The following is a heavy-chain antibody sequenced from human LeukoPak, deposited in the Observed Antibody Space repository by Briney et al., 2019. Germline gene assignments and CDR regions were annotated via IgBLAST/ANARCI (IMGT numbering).Heavy chain of an antibody. CDR2: ISAYNGNT. V-gene: IGHV1-18*01. D-gene: IGHD6-19*01. J-gene: IGHJ5*02. CDR3: ARDFIGYIAVAGSWFDP. Sequence: RASVNVSLKSSVYTFTSYGISWVRQAPGQGLEWMGWISAYNGNTNYAQKLQGRVTMTTDTSTSTAYLELRSLRSDDTAVYYCARDFIGYIAVAGSWFDPWGEGTLVTVSS. CDR1: VYTFTSYG.